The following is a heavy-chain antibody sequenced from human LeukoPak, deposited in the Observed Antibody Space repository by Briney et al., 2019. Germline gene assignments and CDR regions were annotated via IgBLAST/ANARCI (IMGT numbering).Heavy chain of an antibody. J-gene: IGHJ4*02. V-gene: IGHV3-15*01. CDR1: GFTSSNAW. Sequence: GGSLRLSCAASGFTSSNAWMNWVRQAPGKGLEWVGRIKNKTDGGTTDYAAPVKGRFTISRDDSKNTLYLQMNSLKTEDTAVYYCTSEHTSYYDFWSGYYDYWGQGTLVTVSS. CDR2: IKNKTDGGTT. CDR3: TSEHTSYYDFWSGYYDY. D-gene: IGHD3-3*01.